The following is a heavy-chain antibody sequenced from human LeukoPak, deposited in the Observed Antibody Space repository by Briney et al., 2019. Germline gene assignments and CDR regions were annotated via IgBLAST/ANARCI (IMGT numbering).Heavy chain of an antibody. CDR3: ARGSPTVEMATIYNFDY. V-gene: IGHV1-2*02. D-gene: IGHD5-24*01. J-gene: IGHJ4*02. CDR2: INPNSGGT. CDR1: GYTFTGYY. Sequence: ASVKVSCKASGYTFTGYYMHWVRQAPGQGLEWMGWINPNSGGTNYAQKFQGRVTMTRDTSISTAYMELSRLRSDDTAVYYCARGSPTVEMATIYNFDYWGQGTLVTVSS.